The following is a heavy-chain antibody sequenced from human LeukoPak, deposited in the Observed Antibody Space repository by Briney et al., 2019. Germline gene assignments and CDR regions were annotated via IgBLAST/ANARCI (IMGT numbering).Heavy chain of an antibody. J-gene: IGHJ4*02. Sequence: GGSLRLSCAASGFTFSSYGMSWVRQAPGKGLEWVSAISATGGTTYYADSVKGRFTISRDNSKNTLYLQMNSLRAEDTAVYYCAKVWGYSYGYAAYYFDYWGQGTLVTVSS. D-gene: IGHD5-18*01. CDR2: ISATGGTT. CDR1: GFTFSSYG. V-gene: IGHV3-23*01. CDR3: AKVWGYSYGYAAYYFDY.